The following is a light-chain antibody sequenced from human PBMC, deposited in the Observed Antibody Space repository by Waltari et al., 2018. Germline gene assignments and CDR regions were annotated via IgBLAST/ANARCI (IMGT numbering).Light chain of an antibody. CDR2: EVF. CDR1: TSDVGSYDL. Sequence: QSALTQPASVSGTPGPSLTISCSGTTSDVGSYDLVSWYPHHPGEAPKLLICEVFKRPPDTSSRFSGAKSGSTASLTISGLQPEDEADYYCCSYAGRGTYVFGSGTKVTVL. J-gene: IGLJ1*01. V-gene: IGLV2-23*02. CDR3: CSYAGRGTYV.